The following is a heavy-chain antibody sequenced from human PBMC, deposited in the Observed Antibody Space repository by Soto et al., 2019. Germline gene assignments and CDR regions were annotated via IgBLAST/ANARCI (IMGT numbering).Heavy chain of an antibody. Sequence: VKVSCKVSGYTLTELSMHWVRQAPGKGLEWMGGFDPEDGETIYAQKFQGRVTMTEDTSTDTAYMELSSLRSEDTAVYYCALGVYCGGDCPSGGFDYWGQGTLVTVSS. CDR1: GYTLTELS. J-gene: IGHJ4*02. D-gene: IGHD2-21*02. V-gene: IGHV1-24*01. CDR2: FDPEDGET. CDR3: ALGVYCGGDCPSGGFDY.